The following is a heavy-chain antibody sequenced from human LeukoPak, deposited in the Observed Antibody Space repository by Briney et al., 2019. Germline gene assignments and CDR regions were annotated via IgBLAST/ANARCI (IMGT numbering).Heavy chain of an antibody. D-gene: IGHD3-3*01. Sequence: GGSLRLSCAASGFTFSNYWMNWVRQAPGKGLEWVANIKQDGSEKYYVDSVKGRFTISRDNAKNSLYLQMNSLRAEDTAVYYCARGFHYDFWSGYYMRPYFDYWGQGTLVTVSS. J-gene: IGHJ4*02. CDR2: IKQDGSEK. CDR1: GFTFSNYW. CDR3: ARGFHYDFWSGYYMRPYFDY. V-gene: IGHV3-7*01.